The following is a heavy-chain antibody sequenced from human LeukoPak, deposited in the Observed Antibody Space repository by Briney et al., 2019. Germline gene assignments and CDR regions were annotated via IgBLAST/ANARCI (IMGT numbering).Heavy chain of an antibody. V-gene: IGHV3-7*01. J-gene: IGHJ4*02. CDR2: IKRDGSEK. D-gene: IGHD6-13*01. CDR3: ARGSQGVAATDTPLDH. CDR1: GFTFSSYW. Sequence: GGSLRLSCAASGFTFSSYWMNWVRQAPGKGLEWVANIKRDGSEKYYVDSVKGRFTISRDNAKNSLHLQMNSLRAEDTAVYYCARGSQGVAATDTPLDHWGQGTLVTVSS.